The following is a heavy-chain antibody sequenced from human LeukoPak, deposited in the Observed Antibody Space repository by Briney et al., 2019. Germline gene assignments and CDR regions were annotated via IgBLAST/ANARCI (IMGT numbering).Heavy chain of an antibody. Sequence: PSETLSLTCTVSGGSINSYWSWIRQPAGKGLEWIGRISGSGTITYNPALQSRLSISIDTSKNQFSLKLNFVTAADTAMYYCARMFRSSWYINWFDPWGQGTLVTVSS. CDR2: ISGSGTI. V-gene: IGHV4-4*07. CDR1: GGSINSY. CDR3: ARMFRSSWYINWFDP. D-gene: IGHD6-13*01. J-gene: IGHJ5*02.